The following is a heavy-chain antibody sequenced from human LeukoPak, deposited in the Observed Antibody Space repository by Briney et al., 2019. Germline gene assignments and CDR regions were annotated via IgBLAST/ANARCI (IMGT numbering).Heavy chain of an antibody. CDR2: INHSGST. CDR3: ARRAYDSSGYYYADPRSDAFDI. D-gene: IGHD3-22*01. CDR1: GVSFSGYY. Sequence: SETLSLTCAVYGVSFSGYYWSWIRQPPGKGLEWIGEINHSGSTNYNPSLKSRVTISVDTSKNQFSLKLSSVTAADTAVYYCARRAYDSSGYYYADPRSDAFDIWGQGTMVTVSS. V-gene: IGHV4-34*01. J-gene: IGHJ3*02.